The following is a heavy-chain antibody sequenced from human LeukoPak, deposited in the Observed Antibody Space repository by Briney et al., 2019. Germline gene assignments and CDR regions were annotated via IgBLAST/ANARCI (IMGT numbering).Heavy chain of an antibody. Sequence: PSETQSLTCTVYVGSFSDYNWSWIRQPPGKGLEWIGEINHSGSTNYNPSLKSRVMISLDTSKNQFSLKLNSVTAADTAVYFCARDRDYGSGMDVWGKGTTVTVSS. CDR3: ARDRDYGSGMDV. J-gene: IGHJ6*03. V-gene: IGHV4-34*01. CDR1: VGSFSDYN. CDR2: INHSGST. D-gene: IGHD3-10*01.